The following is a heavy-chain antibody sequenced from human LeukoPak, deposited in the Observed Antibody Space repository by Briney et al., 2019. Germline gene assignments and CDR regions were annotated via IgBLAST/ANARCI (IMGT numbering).Heavy chain of an antibody. D-gene: IGHD3-3*01. V-gene: IGHV3-7*03. J-gene: IGHJ4*02. Sequence: GRSLRLSCAASGFTFSSYAMHWVRQAPGKGLEWVANIKQDGSEKYYVDSVKGRFTISRDNAKNSLYLQMNSLRAEDTAVYYCAREAFGVVIYFDYWGQGTLVTVSS. CDR1: GFTFSSYA. CDR3: AREAFGVVIYFDY. CDR2: IKQDGSEK.